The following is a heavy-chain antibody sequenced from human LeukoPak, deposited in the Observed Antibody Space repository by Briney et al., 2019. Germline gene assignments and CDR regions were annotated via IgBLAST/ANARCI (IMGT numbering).Heavy chain of an antibody. V-gene: IGHV3-23*01. J-gene: IGHJ4*02. D-gene: IGHD2-2*01. CDR2: ISGSGGST. CDR3: ANSYCSSTSCYLYYFDY. CDR1: GVTFSSYA. Sequence: GGSLRLSCAASGVTFSSYAMSWVRQAPGKGLEWVSAISGSGGSTYYADSVKGRFTISRDNSKNTLYLQMNSLRAEDTAVYYCANSYCSSTSCYLYYFDYWGQGTLVTVSS.